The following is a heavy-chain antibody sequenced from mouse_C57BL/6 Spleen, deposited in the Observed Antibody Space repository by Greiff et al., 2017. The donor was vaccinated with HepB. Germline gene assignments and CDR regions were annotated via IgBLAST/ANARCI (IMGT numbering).Heavy chain of an antibody. CDR2: IRSKSNNYAT. CDR3: VRQRPGEDFDY. V-gene: IGHV10-1*01. CDR1: GFSFNTYA. J-gene: IGHJ2*01. Sequence: EVHLVESGGGLVQPKGSLKLSCAASGFSFNTYAMNWVRQAPGKGLEWVARIRSKSNNYATYYADSVKDRFTISRDDSESMLYLQMNNLKTEDTAMYYCVRQRPGEDFDYWGQGTTLTVSS.